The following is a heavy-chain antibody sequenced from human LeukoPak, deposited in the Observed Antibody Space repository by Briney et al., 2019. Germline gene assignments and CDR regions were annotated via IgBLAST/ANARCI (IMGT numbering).Heavy chain of an antibody. CDR3: ARVVYCSGGICHIFAFDI. V-gene: IGHV1-2*06. CDR1: GYTFSAYY. J-gene: IGHJ3*02. Sequence: ASVKVSCKASGYTFSAYYMHWVRQAPGQGLEWMGRIDVNSGGTNYAQKFQGRVTLTRDTSISTVYMELISLRSDDTALYYCARVVYCSGGICHIFAFDIWGQGTMVTVSS. D-gene: IGHD2-15*01. CDR2: IDVNSGGT.